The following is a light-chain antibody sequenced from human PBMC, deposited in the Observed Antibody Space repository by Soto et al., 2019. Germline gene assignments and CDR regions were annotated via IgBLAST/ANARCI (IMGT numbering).Light chain of an antibody. CDR2: AAS. CDR3: QHYLSQSLT. Sequence: DILLIQSPATLSASVGDRITITCRASENIFKFLAWYQQRSGSAPNLLIYAASDLERGVPSRFSGSGSGTEFTLTIDNLQPNDSATYFCQHYLSQSLTFGVGTQVDVK. J-gene: IGKJ4*01. CDR1: ENIFKF. V-gene: IGKV1-5*01.